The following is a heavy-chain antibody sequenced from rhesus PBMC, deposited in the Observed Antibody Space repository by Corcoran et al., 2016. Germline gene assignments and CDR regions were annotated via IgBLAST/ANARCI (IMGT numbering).Heavy chain of an antibody. CDR1: GFMFSSSS. CDR3: RTAAATFDS. CDR2: IRDKSSNYET. D-gene: IGHD6-25*01. V-gene: IGHV3-118*01. J-gene: IGHJ4*01. Sequence: EVQLVESGGGLVQPGGSLRLSCAASGFMFSSSSIHWVRQASGKGLEWVGRIRDKSSNYETGYAASVKGRFTSSRDDSKNTAYLQMNGLKTEDTAVYYCRTAAATFDSWGQGILVTVSS.